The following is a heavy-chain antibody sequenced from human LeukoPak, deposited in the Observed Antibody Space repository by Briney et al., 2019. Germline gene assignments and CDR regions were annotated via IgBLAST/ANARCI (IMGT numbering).Heavy chain of an antibody. CDR3: ARPQEPRSYYPLSDAFDI. V-gene: IGHV3-7*01. Sequence: GGSLRLSCVASGFTFNAFGMHWVRQAPGKGLEWVANIKQDGSEKYYVDSVKGRFTISRDNAKNSLYLQMNNLRAEDTAVYYCARPQEPRSYYPLSDAFDIWGQGTMVTVSS. CDR1: GFTFNAFG. CDR2: IKQDGSEK. J-gene: IGHJ3*02. D-gene: IGHD1-26*01.